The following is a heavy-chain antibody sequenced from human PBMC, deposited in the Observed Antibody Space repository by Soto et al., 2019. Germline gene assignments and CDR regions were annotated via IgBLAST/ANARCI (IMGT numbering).Heavy chain of an antibody. CDR1: GGSFSGYY. J-gene: IGHJ4*02. Sequence: PSETLSLTCAVYGGSFSGYYWSWIRQPPGKGLEWIGEINHSGSTNYNPSLKSRVTISVDTSKNQFSLKLSSVTAADTAVYYCARGFVYSSGWKFWESPYYFAYWGQGTLVTVSS. V-gene: IGHV4-34*01. CDR3: ARGFVYSSGWKFWESPYYFAY. CDR2: INHSGST. D-gene: IGHD6-19*01.